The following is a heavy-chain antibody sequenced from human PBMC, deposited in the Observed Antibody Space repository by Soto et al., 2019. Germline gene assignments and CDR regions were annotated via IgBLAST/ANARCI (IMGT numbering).Heavy chain of an antibody. J-gene: IGHJ4*02. V-gene: IGHV3-7*01. Sequence: GGSLRLSCAASGFTFSVHWMSWVRQAPGKGLEWVARIKEDGSEKQYVDSVKGRFTISRDNAENSLYLQMNYVRAEDTAVYYCMTDFKAFWGQGTLVTVSS. CDR2: IKEDGSEK. CDR1: GFTFSVHW. CDR3: MTDFKAF.